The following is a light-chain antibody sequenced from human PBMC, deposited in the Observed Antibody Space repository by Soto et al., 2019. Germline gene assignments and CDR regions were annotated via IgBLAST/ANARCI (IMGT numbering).Light chain of an antibody. Sequence: QSALTQPASVSGSPGQSITISCTGTSSDVGSYNLVSWYQQHPGKAPKLMIYKGSKRASGVSKRFSGSKSGNTASLTISGLEAEDEADYYCCSYAGSSSYVFGTGTKVTVL. J-gene: IGLJ1*01. CDR3: CSYAGSSSYV. CDR2: KGS. V-gene: IGLV2-23*01. CDR1: SSDVGSYNL.